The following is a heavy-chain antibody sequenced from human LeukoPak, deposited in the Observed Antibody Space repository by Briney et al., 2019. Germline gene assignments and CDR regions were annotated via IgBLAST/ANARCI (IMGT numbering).Heavy chain of an antibody. CDR2: ISYDGSNK. V-gene: IGHV3-30*18. CDR3: AKESWRSGSYYPDY. J-gene: IGHJ4*02. D-gene: IGHD1-26*01. Sequence: PGRSLRLSCAASGFTFSSYGMHWVRQAPGKGLKWVAVISYDGSNKYYADSVKGRFTISRDNSKNTLYLQMNSLRAEDTAVYYCAKESWRSGSYYPDYWGQGTLVTVSS. CDR1: GFTFSSYG.